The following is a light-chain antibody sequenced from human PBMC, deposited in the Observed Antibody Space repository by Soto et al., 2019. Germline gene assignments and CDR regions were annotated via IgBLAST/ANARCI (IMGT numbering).Light chain of an antibody. CDR2: KAS. V-gene: IGKV1-5*03. CDR3: QHYNSYSEA. CDR1: QTTSSW. J-gene: IGKJ1*01. Sequence: DTQMTQSTSTLSGSLGDRVTITWWASQTTSSWLAWYQQKPGKAPKLLIYKASTLKSGVPSRFSGSGYGTEFNLTISSLQTDDFATYYCQHYNSYSEAFGQGTKVDIK.